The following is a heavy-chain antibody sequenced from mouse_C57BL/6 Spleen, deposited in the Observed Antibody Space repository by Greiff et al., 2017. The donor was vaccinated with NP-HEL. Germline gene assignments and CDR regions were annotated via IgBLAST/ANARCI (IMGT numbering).Heavy chain of an antibody. J-gene: IGHJ4*01. V-gene: IGHV5-12*01. CDR2: ISNGGGST. Sequence: EVQGVESGGGLVQPGGSLKLSCAASGFTFSDYYMYWVRQTPEKRLEWVAYISNGGGSTYYPDTVKGRFTISRDNAKNTLYLQMSRLKSEDTAMYYCARHDYAMDYWGQGTSVTVSS. CDR1: GFTFSDYY. CDR3: ARHDYAMDY.